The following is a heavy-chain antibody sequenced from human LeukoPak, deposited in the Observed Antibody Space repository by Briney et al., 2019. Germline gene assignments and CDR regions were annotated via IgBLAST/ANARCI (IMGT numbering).Heavy chain of an antibody. Sequence: GGSLRLSCAASRFTFSNYAMTWVRQAPGKGLEWVSAISGSGHSTYYAYSVKGRFTISRDNSKNTLYLHMNSLRAEDTAVYYCAKDQDYYYDSSGLYYWGQGTLVAVSS. J-gene: IGHJ4*02. CDR3: AKDQDYYYDSSGLYY. D-gene: IGHD3-22*01. CDR1: RFTFSNYA. V-gene: IGHV3-23*01. CDR2: ISGSGHST.